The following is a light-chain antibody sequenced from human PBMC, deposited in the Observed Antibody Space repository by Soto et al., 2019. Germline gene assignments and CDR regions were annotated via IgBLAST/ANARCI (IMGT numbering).Light chain of an antibody. CDR3: QQYNNWPLFT. V-gene: IGKV3-15*01. J-gene: IGKJ3*01. Sequence: EIVMTQSPATQSVSPGERATLSCRASQSVSSNLAWYQQKPGQAPRLLIYGASTRATGIPARFSGSGSGTEFTLTISSLQSEDFAVYYCQQYNNWPLFTFGPGTKVDIK. CDR2: GAS. CDR1: QSVSSN.